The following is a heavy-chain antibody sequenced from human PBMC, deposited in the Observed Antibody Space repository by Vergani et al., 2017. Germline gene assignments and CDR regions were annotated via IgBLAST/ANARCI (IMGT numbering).Heavy chain of an antibody. CDR1: GFTFSSYS. CDR2: ISSSSSYI. Sequence: EVQLVEYGGGLVQPGGSLRLACAASGFTFSSYSMNWVRQAPGKGLEWVSSISSSSSYIYYADSVKGRLTISRDNAKNSLYLQMNSLRAEDTAVYYCARDTSGWYWAPYYFDYWGQGTLVTVSS. V-gene: IGHV3-21*01. CDR3: ARDTSGWYWAPYYFDY. J-gene: IGHJ4*02. D-gene: IGHD6-19*01.